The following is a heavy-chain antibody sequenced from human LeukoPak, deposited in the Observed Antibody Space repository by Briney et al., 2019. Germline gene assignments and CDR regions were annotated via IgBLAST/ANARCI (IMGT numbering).Heavy chain of an antibody. V-gene: IGHV1-2*06. CDR3: ARAYCSSTSCLFDY. Sequence: GASVKVSCKASGYTFTGYHMHWVRQAPGQGLEWMGRINPNSGDTNYAQNFQGRVTMTRDTSISTAYVELSRLRSDDTAVYYCARAYCSSTSCLFDYWGQGTLVTVSS. CDR1: GYTFTGYH. J-gene: IGHJ4*02. CDR2: INPNSGDT. D-gene: IGHD2-2*01.